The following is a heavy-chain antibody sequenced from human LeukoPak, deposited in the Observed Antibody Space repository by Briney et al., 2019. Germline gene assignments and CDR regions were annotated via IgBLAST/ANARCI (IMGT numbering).Heavy chain of an antibody. D-gene: IGHD6-13*01. V-gene: IGHV4-38-2*01. Sequence: SETLSLTCAVSGYSISSGYYWGWIRQPPGKGLEWIGSIYHSGSTYYNPSLKSRVTLSVDTSKNQFSLKLSSVTAADTAVYYCARDNVSSWYSPYYYYGMDVWGKGTTVTVSS. J-gene: IGHJ6*04. CDR3: ARDNVSSWYSPYYYYGMDV. CDR1: GYSISSGYY. CDR2: IYHSGST.